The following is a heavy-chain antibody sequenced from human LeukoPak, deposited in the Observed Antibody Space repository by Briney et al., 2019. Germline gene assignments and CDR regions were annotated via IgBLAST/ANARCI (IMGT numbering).Heavy chain of an antibody. V-gene: IGHV3-30-3*01. D-gene: IGHD2-15*01. CDR2: ISYDGSNK. CDR3: ARDDIVVVVAASHHNWFDP. CDR1: GFTFSSYA. J-gene: IGHJ5*02. Sequence: GGSLRLSCAASGFTFSSYAMHWVRQAPGKGLECLAVISYDGSNKYYADSVKGRFTISRDNSKNTLYLQMNSLRAEDTAVYYCARDDIVVVVAASHHNWFDPWGQGTLVTVSS.